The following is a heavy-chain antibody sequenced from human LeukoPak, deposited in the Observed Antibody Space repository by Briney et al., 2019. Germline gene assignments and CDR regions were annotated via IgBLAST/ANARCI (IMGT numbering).Heavy chain of an antibody. CDR3: ARTTYCSSTSCRKGFDY. D-gene: IGHD2-2*01. J-gene: IGHJ4*02. V-gene: IGHV1-2*02. CDR1: GYTFTGYY. Sequence: ASVKVSCKASGYTFTGYYMHWVRQAPGQGLEWMGWINPNSGGTNHAQKFQGRVTMTRDTSISTAYMELSRLRSDDTAVYYCARTTYCSSTSCRKGFDYWGQGTLVTVSS. CDR2: INPNSGGT.